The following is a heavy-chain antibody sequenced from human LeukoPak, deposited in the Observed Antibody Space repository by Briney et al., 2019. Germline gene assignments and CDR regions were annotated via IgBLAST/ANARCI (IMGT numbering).Heavy chain of an antibody. Sequence: PGGSLRLSCAASGFTFSSYGMHWVRQAPGKGLEWVAVISYDGKNKFYGDSVEGRLIISRDNSKNTVHLQMNSLRTEDTAVYYCAKDRDHYDSSGHLDYWGQGTLVTVSS. J-gene: IGHJ4*02. CDR3: AKDRDHYDSSGHLDY. CDR1: GFTFSSYG. D-gene: IGHD3-22*01. V-gene: IGHV3-30*18. CDR2: ISYDGKNK.